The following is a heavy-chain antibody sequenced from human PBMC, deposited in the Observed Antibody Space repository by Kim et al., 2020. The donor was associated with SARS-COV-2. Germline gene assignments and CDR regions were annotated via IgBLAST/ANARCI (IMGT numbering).Heavy chain of an antibody. V-gene: IGHV5-51*01. Sequence: GESLKISCKGSGYSFTSYWIGWVRQMPGKGLEWMGIIYPGDSDTRYSPSFQGQVTISADKSISTAYLQWSSLKASDTAMYYCARAYCSSTSCYPEINNWYFDLWGRGTLVTVSS. CDR3: ARAYCSSTSCYPEINNWYFDL. J-gene: IGHJ2*01. CDR2: IYPGDSDT. CDR1: GYSFTSYW. D-gene: IGHD2-2*01.